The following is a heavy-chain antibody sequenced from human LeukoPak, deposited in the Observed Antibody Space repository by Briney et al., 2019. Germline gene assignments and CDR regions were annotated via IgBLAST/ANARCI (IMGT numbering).Heavy chain of an antibody. D-gene: IGHD2-21*02. CDR3: ARGLHKAAYCSGDCDIPPDY. Sequence: SVKVSCKASGGTFSSSAISWVRQAPGQGLEWMGRIIPILGIANYAQKFQGRVTITADKSTSTAYMELSSLRSEDTAVYYCARGLHKAAYCSGDCDIPPDYWGQGTLVTVSS. CDR1: GGTFSSSA. CDR2: IIPILGIA. J-gene: IGHJ4*02. V-gene: IGHV1-69*04.